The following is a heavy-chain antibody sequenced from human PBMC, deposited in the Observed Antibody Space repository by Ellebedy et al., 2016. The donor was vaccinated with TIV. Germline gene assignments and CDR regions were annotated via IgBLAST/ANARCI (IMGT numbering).Heavy chain of an antibody. V-gene: IGHV3-53*01. J-gene: IGHJ3*01. D-gene: IGHD2-2*01. CDR3: AREISKAFDV. CDR1: GFIVSNYY. CDR2: IFSGGST. Sequence: GESLKISCAASGFIVSNYYMSWVRQAPGKGLEWVSIIFSGGSTYYVDSVKGRFTISRDNSKNTLYLQMNSLRAEDTALYYCAREISKAFDVWGQGTMVTVSS.